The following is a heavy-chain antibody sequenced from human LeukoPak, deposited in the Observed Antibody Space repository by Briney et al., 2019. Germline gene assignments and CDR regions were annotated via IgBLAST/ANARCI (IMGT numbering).Heavy chain of an antibody. CDR1: GFTFSSYW. D-gene: IGHD5-18*01. CDR2: IKQGGSEK. CDR3: ARGQGSGYSYTTYFDW. V-gene: IGHV3-7*01. J-gene: IGHJ4*02. Sequence: GGSLRLSCAASGFTFSSYWMSWVRQAPGKGLEWAANIKQGGSEKYYVDSVKGRFTISRDNAKNSLYLQMNSLRAEDTAVYYCARGQGSGYSYTTYFDWWGQGVLVTVAS.